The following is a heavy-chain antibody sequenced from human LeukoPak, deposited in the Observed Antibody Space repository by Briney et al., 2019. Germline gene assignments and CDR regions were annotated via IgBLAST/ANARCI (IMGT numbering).Heavy chain of an antibody. CDR2: IKTKADNYAT. CDR1: GLTFSGFD. CDR3: THPAYYYNEDF. D-gene: IGHD3-22*01. Sequence: VGFLRLSCSASGLTFSGFDIHWVRQASGKGLEWVGRIKTKADNYATAYAASVKGRFTISRDDSTNTAYLQMNSLKTEDTAVYYCTHPAYYYNEDFWGKGTTATVPS. V-gene: IGHV3-73*01. J-gene: IGHJ6*03.